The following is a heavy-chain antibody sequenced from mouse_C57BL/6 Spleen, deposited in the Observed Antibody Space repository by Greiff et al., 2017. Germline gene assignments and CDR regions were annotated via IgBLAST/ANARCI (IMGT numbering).Heavy chain of an antibody. CDR1: GYTFTDYY. CDR2: INPNNGGT. V-gene: IGHV1-26*01. Sequence: VQLQQSGPELVKPGASVKISCKASGYTFTDYYMNWVKQSHGKSLEWIGDINPNNGGTSYNQKFKGKATLTVDKSSSTAYMELRSLTSEDSAVYYCARSVSNYSYWYFDVWGTGTTVTVSS. CDR3: ARSVSNYSYWYFDV. J-gene: IGHJ1*03. D-gene: IGHD2-5*01.